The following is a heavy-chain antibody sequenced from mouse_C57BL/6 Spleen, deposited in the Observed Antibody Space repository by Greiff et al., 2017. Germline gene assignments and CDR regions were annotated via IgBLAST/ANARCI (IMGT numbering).Heavy chain of an antibody. Sequence: VQLQQSVAELVRPGASVKLSCTASGFNIKNTYMPWVKQRPEQGLEWIGRIDPANGNTKYAPKFQGKATITEDTSANTAYLQLSSLTSEDTAIYYSASYYYGSSYEGNYAMDYWGQGTTVTVSS. V-gene: IGHV14-3*01. CDR2: IDPANGNT. CDR1: GFNIKNTY. CDR3: ASYYYGSSYEGNYAMDY. J-gene: IGHJ4*01. D-gene: IGHD1-1*01.